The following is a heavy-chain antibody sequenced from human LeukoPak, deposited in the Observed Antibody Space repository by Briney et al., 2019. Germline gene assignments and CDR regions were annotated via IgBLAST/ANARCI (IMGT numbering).Heavy chain of an antibody. CDR3: ARVAIWNYAPDAFDI. D-gene: IGHD1-7*01. J-gene: IGHJ3*02. Sequence: PGGTLRLSCAASGFTFSSYWMSWVRQAPGKGLEWVANIKQDGSEKYYVDSVKGRFTISRDNAKNSLYLQMNSLRAEDTAAYYCARVAIWNYAPDAFDIWGQGTMVTVSS. V-gene: IGHV3-7*01. CDR2: IKQDGSEK. CDR1: GFTFSSYW.